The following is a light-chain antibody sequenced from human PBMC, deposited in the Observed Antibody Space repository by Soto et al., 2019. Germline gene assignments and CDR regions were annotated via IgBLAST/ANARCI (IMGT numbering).Light chain of an antibody. CDR3: QQYGSSPVT. Sequence: EIVLTQSPGTLSLSPGGRATLSCRASQSVSSSYLAWYQQKPGQAPRLLIYGASSRATGTPDRFSGSGSGTDFTLTISRLEPEDFAVYYCQQYGSSPVTFGQGTKLEIK. CDR2: GAS. CDR1: QSVSSSY. J-gene: IGKJ2*01. V-gene: IGKV3-20*01.